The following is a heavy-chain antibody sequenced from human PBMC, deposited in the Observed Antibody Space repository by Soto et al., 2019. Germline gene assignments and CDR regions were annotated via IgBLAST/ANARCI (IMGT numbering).Heavy chain of an antibody. Sequence: ASVKVSCKGSGYAFTTYAIHWLRQAPGQRLEWLGWINAGNGDTKYSEKMQGRVTITRDTFANTAYMELSSLGFEDTAVHFCAKGSVVVVPTTVGAFGLDYWGQGTQVTVSS. D-gene: IGHD2-21*01. V-gene: IGHV1-3*01. CDR3: AKGSVVVVPTTVGAFGLDY. CDR1: GYAFTTYA. CDR2: INAGNGDT. J-gene: IGHJ4*02.